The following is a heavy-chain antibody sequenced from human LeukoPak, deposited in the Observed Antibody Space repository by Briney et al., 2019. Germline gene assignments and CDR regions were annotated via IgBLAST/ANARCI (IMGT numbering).Heavy chain of an antibody. D-gene: IGHD6-13*01. CDR2: INPNSGGT. CDR1: GYTFTGYY. J-gene: IGHJ4*02. V-gene: IGHV1-2*02. Sequence: RASVKVSCKASGYTFTGYYMHWVRQAPGQGLEWMGWINPNSGGTNYAQKFQGRVTMTRDTSISTAYMELSRLRSDDTAVYYCAREEEYSSSWYVYWGQGTLVTVSS. CDR3: AREEEYSSSWYVY.